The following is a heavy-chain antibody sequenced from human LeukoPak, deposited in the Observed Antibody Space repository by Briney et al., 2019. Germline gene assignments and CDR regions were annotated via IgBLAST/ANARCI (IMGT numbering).Heavy chain of an antibody. D-gene: IGHD1-26*01. CDR1: GFTFSSYA. CDR2: ISYDGSNK. V-gene: IGHV3-30-3*01. CDR3: ARGPPYSGSYYFDY. Sequence: GRSLRLSCAASGFTFSSYAMHWVRQAPGKGLEWVAVISYDGSNKYYADSVKGRFTISRDNSKNTLYLQMNSLRAEDTAVYYCARGPPYSGSYYFDYWGQGTLVTVSS. J-gene: IGHJ4*02.